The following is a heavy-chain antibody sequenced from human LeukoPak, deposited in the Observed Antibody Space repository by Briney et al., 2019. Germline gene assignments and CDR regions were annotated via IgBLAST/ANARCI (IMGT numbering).Heavy chain of an antibody. Sequence: ASVKVSCKASGGTFSSYAISWVRQAPGQGLEWMGGIIPIFGTANYAQKFQGRVTITADESTSTAYMALSSLRSEDTAVYYCASFRPQGYYYGMDVWGQGTTVTVSS. J-gene: IGHJ6*02. CDR3: ASFRPQGYYYGMDV. V-gene: IGHV1-69*13. CDR2: IIPIFGTA. CDR1: GGTFSSYA.